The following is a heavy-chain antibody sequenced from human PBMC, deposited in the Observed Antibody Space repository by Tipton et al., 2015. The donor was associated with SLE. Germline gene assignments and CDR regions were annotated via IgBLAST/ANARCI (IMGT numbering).Heavy chain of an antibody. J-gene: IGHJ6*03. D-gene: IGHD6-13*01. CDR2: IYYSGST. V-gene: IGHV4-59*08. CDR3: ARSAYYYYMDV. Sequence: LRLSCTVSGGSISSHYWSWIRQPPGKGLEWIGYIYYSGSTNYNPSLKSRVTISVDTSKNQFSLKLSSVTAADTAVYYCARSAYYYYMDVWGKGTTVTVSS. CDR1: GGSISSHY.